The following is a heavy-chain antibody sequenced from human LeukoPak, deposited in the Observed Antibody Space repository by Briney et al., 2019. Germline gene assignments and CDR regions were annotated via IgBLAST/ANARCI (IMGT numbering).Heavy chain of an antibody. Sequence: GGSLRLSCTASGFILSNFEMNWVRQSPGKGLQWVAYINSGATSEYYADSVKGRFTISRDNAKNSLYLQMNSLGVQDTAIYYCARVICTGGSCFQNDYWGQGTLVTVSS. V-gene: IGHV3-48*03. J-gene: IGHJ4*02. D-gene: IGHD2-8*02. CDR2: INSGATSE. CDR3: ARVICTGGSCFQNDY. CDR1: GFILSNFE.